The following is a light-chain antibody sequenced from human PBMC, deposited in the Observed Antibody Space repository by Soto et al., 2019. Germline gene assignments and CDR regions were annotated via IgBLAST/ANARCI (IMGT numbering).Light chain of an antibody. V-gene: IGLV1-51*01. CDR2: DNN. Sequence: QSVLTQPPSVSAAPGQKVTSSCSGSSSNIGNNYVSWYQQLPGTAPKLLIYDNNERPSGIPDRFSGSKSGTSATLGITGLQTGDEADYYCGTWDSSLSGVVFGGGTKLTVL. CDR3: GTWDSSLSGVV. J-gene: IGLJ2*01. CDR1: SSNIGNNY.